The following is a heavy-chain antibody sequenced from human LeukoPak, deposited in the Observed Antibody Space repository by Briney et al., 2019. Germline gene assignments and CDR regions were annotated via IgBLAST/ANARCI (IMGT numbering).Heavy chain of an antibody. CDR3: ARHPTYYDFGSGYYFSGPFLDY. J-gene: IGHJ4*02. CDR1: GGSISSSSYY. V-gene: IGHV4-39*01. CDR2: IYYSGST. Sequence: SETLSLTCTVSGGSISSSSYYWGWIRQPPGKGLEWIGSIYYSGSTYYNPSLKSRVTISVDTSRNQFSLKLSSVTAADTAVYYCARHPTYYDFGSGYYFSGPFLDYWGQGTLVTVSS. D-gene: IGHD3-3*01.